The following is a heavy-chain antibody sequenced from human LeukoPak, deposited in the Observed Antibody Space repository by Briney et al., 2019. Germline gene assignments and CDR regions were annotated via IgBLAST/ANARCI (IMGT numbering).Heavy chain of an antibody. D-gene: IGHD6-6*01. V-gene: IGHV3-33*01. Sequence: PGGSLRLSCAASGFTFSSYGMHWVRQAPGKGLEWVAVIWYDGSNKYYADSVKGRFTISRDNSKNTLYLQMNSLRAEDTAVYYCATDLEYSSSVEFINFDYWGQGTLVTVSS. CDR1: GFTFSSYG. J-gene: IGHJ4*02. CDR2: IWYDGSNK. CDR3: ATDLEYSSSVEFINFDY.